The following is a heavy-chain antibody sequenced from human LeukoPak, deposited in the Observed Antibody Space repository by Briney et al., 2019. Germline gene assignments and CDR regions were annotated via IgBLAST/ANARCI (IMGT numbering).Heavy chain of an antibody. CDR1: GGSISSDY. CDR2: TYYTGST. D-gene: IGHD3-3*02. CDR3: ARVSIVYGMDV. Sequence: SETLSLTCSVSGGSISSDYWSWIRQPPGKGLEWIGYTYYTGSTNYNPSLKSRVTISLATSKTQFSLKLSSVTAADTAVYYCARVSIVYGMDVWGQGTTVTVSS. J-gene: IGHJ6*02. V-gene: IGHV4-59*01.